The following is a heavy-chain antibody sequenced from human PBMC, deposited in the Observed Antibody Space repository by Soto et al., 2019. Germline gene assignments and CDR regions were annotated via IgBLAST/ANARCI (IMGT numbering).Heavy chain of an antibody. V-gene: IGHV3-23*01. D-gene: IGHD3-10*01. CDR3: AKLGSSAWSPHYYFDY. Sequence: GGSLRLSCAASGFTFNNYAMGWVRQAPGKGLEWVSAIAGSGSDTYYLDSVKGRFTISRDNSKNTLFLQVNSLRVEDTAIYYCAKLGSSAWSPHYYFDYWGQGTLVTVSS. J-gene: IGHJ4*02. CDR2: IAGSGSDT. CDR1: GFTFNNYA.